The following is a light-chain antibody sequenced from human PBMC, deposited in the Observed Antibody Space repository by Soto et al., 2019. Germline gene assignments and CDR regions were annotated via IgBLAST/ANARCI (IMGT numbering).Light chain of an antibody. CDR1: SSDVGGYNY. CDR2: EVS. V-gene: IGLV2-14*01. CDR3: SSYTSSSTRV. Sequence: QLVLTQPASVSGSPGQSITISCTGTSSDVGGYNYVSWYQQHPGKAPKFMIYEVSNRPSGVSNRFSGSKSGNTASLTISGLQAEDEAEYYCSSYTSSSTRVFGTGTKLTVL. J-gene: IGLJ1*01.